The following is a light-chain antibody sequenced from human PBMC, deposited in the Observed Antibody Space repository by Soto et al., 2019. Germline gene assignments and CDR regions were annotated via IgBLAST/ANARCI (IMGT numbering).Light chain of an antibody. Sequence: EIVLTQSPGTLSLSPGERATLSCRASQSVSSTYFAWYQKKPGQAPRLLIYGASRRASGIPERFSGSGSGTDFTRTINRLEPEDFAVYYCLQYGSSPFTFGPGTKVDIK. J-gene: IGKJ3*01. CDR2: GAS. CDR1: QSVSSTY. CDR3: LQYGSSPFT. V-gene: IGKV3-20*01.